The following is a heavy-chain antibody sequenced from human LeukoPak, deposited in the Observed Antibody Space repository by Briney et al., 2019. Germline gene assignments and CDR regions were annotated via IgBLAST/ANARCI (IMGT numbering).Heavy chain of an antibody. CDR3: AREKNYYYGMDV. J-gene: IGHJ6*02. V-gene: IGHV3-53*01. CDR1: GFTVSSNY. CDR2: IYSGGST. Sequence: GGSLRLSCAASGFTVSSNYMSWVRQAPGKGLEWVSVIYSGGSTYYADSVKGRFTISRDNSKNTLYLQMNSLRAEDTAVYYCAREKNYYYGMDVRGQGTTVTVSS.